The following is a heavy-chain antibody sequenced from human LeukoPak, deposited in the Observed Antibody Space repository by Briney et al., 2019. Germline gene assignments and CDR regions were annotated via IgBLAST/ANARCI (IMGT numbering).Heavy chain of an antibody. CDR1: GYSFASSW. V-gene: IGHV5-51*01. Sequence: GGSLRLSCKGSGYSFASSWICWVRQMPGKGLEWMGIIYPDDSDTRYSPSFGGQITISVDKSISTAYLQWSSLKASDTAVYYCARHGHCTNGVCYSNYYYHMDVWGKGTTVTVSS. D-gene: IGHD2-8*01. CDR2: IYPDDSDT. CDR3: ARHGHCTNGVCYSNYYYHMDV. J-gene: IGHJ6*03.